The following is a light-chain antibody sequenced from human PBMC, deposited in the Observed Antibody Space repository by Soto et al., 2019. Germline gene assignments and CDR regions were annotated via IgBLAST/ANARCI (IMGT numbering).Light chain of an antibody. CDR3: QQYGSNWPIT. CDR1: QSVRSN. Sequence: TVVTQSPATLSVYPGERATLSCRASQSVRSNLAWYQQKPGQAPRLLIYAASTRATGVPARFSGSGSGTDFTLTISRLEPEDFAMYYCQQYGSNWPITFGQGTLLEV. V-gene: IGKV3-15*01. CDR2: AAS. J-gene: IGKJ5*01.